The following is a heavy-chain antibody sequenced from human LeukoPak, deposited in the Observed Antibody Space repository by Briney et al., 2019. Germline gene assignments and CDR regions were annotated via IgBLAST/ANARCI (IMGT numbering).Heavy chain of an antibody. J-gene: IGHJ4*02. CDR3: AKDPTHFRVWDDYDNTRLNY. Sequence: ASVKVSCKASGYTFTSYYMHWVQQAPGQGLEWMGIINPSGGSTSYAQKFQGRVTMTRDMSTSTVYMELSSLRSEDTAVYYCAKDPTHFRVWDDYDNTRLNYWGQGTLVTVSS. CDR2: INPSGGST. V-gene: IGHV1-46*01. D-gene: IGHD3-22*01. CDR1: GYTFTSYY.